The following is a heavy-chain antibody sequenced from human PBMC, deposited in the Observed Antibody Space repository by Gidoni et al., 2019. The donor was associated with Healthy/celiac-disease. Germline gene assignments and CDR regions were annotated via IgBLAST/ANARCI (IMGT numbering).Heavy chain of an antibody. Sequence: EGQLVGPGGGLVQPGGSLRLPCAATGFTVSSTYMGWVRQAPGKGVEWVSVIYSGGSTYYADSVKGRFTISRDNSKNTLYLQMNSLRAEDTAVYYCARGDTIFGVVTYYYYGMDVWGQGTTVTVSS. CDR3: ARGDTIFGVVTYYYYGMDV. J-gene: IGHJ6*02. D-gene: IGHD3-3*01. V-gene: IGHV3-66*01. CDR2: IYSGGST. CDR1: GFTVSSTY.